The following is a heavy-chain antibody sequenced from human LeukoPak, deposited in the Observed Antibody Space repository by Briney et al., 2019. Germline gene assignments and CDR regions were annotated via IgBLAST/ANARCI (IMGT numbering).Heavy chain of an antibody. Sequence: PSETLSLTCTVSGGSISSSSYYWGWIRQPPGKGLEWIGSIYYSGSTSYNPSLKSRVTISVDTSKNQFSLKLSSVTAADTAVYYCARHWRTRFDYWGQGTLVTVSS. CDR1: GGSISSSSYY. J-gene: IGHJ4*02. CDR2: IYYSGST. V-gene: IGHV4-39*01. CDR3: ARHWRTRFDY.